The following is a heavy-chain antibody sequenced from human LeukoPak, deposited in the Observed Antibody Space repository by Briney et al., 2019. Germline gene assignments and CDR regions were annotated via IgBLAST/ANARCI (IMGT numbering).Heavy chain of an antibody. Sequence: ASVKVSCKASGYTFTSYGISWVRQAPGQGLEWMGWISAYNGNTNYAQKLQGRATMTTDTSTSTAYMELRSLRSDDTAVYYCARDSVVVAATSFDYWGQGTLVTVSS. CDR3: ARDSVVVAATSFDY. V-gene: IGHV1-18*01. CDR2: ISAYNGNT. J-gene: IGHJ4*02. CDR1: GYTFTSYG. D-gene: IGHD2-15*01.